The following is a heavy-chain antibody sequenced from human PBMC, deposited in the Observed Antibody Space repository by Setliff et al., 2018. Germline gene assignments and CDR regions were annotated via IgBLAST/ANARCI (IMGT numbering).Heavy chain of an antibody. J-gene: IGHJ4*02. V-gene: IGHV4-59*02. CDR1: GFTVSSNY. CDR3: ARFAGSSWVDY. CDR2: IYYSGST. D-gene: IGHD6-13*01. Sequence: SETLSLSCAASGFTVSSNYMSWIRQPPGKGLEWIGYIYYSGSTNYNPSLKSRVTISVDTSKNQFSLKLSSVTAADTAVYYCARFAGSSWVDYWGQGTLVTVSS.